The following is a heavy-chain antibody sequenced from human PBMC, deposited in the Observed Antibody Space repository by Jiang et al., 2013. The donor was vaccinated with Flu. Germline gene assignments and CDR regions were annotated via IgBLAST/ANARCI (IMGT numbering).Heavy chain of an antibody. V-gene: IGHV3-23*01. Sequence: TYYADSVKGRFTISRDNSKNTLYLQMNSLRDEDTAVYSCAKGPCSGGSCYGRYFDYWGPGTLVTVSS. CDR3: AKGPCSGGSCYGRYFDY. J-gene: IGHJ4*02. CDR2: T. D-gene: IGHD2-15*01.